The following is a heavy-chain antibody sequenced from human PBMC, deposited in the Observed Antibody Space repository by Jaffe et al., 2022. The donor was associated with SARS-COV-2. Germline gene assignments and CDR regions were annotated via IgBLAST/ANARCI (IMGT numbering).Heavy chain of an antibody. D-gene: IGHD3-22*01. CDR1: GFTFSSYA. CDR3: ARDLGESSGTGGFDI. J-gene: IGHJ3*02. V-gene: IGHV3-30-3*01. Sequence: QVQLVESGGGVVQPGRSLRLSCAASGFTFSSYAMHWVRQAPGRGLEWLAVISYDGSNKYYADSVKGRFTISRDNSRNTLYLQMNSLRPEDTAVYYCARDLGESSGTGGFDIWGQGTMVTVSS. CDR2: ISYDGSNK.